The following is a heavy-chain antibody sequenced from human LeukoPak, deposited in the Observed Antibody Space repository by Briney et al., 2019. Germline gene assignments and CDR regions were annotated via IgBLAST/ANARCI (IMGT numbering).Heavy chain of an antibody. J-gene: IGHJ4*02. V-gene: IGHV1-2*02. Sequence: ASVKVSCKASGYTFTGYYMHWVRQAPGQGLEWMGWINPNSGGTNYAQKFQGRVTMTRDTSISTAYMELSRLRSDDTAVYYCARDLGVLRFLERPRGACDYWGQGTLVTVSS. CDR2: INPNSGGT. D-gene: IGHD3-3*01. CDR1: GYTFTGYY. CDR3: ARDLGVLRFLERPRGACDY.